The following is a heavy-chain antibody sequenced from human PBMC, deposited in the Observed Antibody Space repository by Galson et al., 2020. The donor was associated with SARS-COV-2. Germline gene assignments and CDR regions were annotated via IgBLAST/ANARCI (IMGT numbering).Heavy chain of an antibody. Sequence: SETLSLTCAVSGGSISSSNWWSWVRQPPGKGLEWIGEIYHSGSTNYNPSLKSRVTISVDKSKNQFSLKLSSVTAADTAVYYCARARPYSSSWYFDYWGQGTLVTVSS. CDR2: IYHSGST. D-gene: IGHD6-13*01. CDR3: ARARPYSSSWYFDY. CDR1: GGSISSSNW. V-gene: IGHV4-4*02. J-gene: IGHJ4*02.